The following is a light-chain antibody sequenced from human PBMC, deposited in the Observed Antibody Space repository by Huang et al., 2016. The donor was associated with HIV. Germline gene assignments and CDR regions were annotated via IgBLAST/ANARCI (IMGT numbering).Light chain of an antibody. CDR1: QSVGGY. CDR3: QQPGF. Sequence: QSVGGYLAWYQQNPGQAPRLLIYDTSTRATGIPARFSGSGSETDFTLTISSLEPEDFAVYYCQQPGFFGQGTKV. CDR2: DTS. J-gene: IGKJ2*01. V-gene: IGKV3-11*01.